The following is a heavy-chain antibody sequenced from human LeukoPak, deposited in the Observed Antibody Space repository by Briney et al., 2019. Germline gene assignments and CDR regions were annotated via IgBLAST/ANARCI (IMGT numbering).Heavy chain of an antibody. CDR3: ARDAGSTSFDY. CDR2: INHSGST. Sequence: SETLSLTCAVYGGSFSGYYWSWIRQPPGKGLEWIGEINHSGSTNYNPSLKRRVTISVDTSKNQFSLKLSSVTAADTAVYYCARDAGSTSFDYWGQGTLVTVSS. J-gene: IGHJ4*02. V-gene: IGHV4-34*01. D-gene: IGHD2-2*01. CDR1: GGSFSGYY.